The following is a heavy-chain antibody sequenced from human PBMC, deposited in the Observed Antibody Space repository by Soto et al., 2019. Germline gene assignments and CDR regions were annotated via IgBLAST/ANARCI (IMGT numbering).Heavy chain of an antibody. J-gene: IGHJ4*02. CDR3: AKPQVGATPPDPLDS. D-gene: IGHD1-26*01. CDR1: GFSFGTIA. V-gene: IGHV3-30-3*01. Sequence: QVQLVESGGGVVRPGRSLRLSCTASGFSFGTIAMHWVRQAPGKGLEWLSVILHDGSKKYYADSVKGRFTISRDNSNNTLDLEMNSLRPEDTAVYFCAKPQVGATPPDPLDSWGQGILVIVSS. CDR2: ILHDGSKK.